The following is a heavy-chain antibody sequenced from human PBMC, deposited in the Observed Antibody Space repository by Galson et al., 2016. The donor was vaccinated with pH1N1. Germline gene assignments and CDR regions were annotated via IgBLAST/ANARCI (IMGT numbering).Heavy chain of an antibody. V-gene: IGHV2-5*02. CDR2: IYWDDDK. CDR1: GFSLNCSGMG. D-gene: IGHD3-16*01. J-gene: IGHJ3*01. Sequence: PALVKPTQTLTLTCTFSGFSLNCSGMGVGWIRQPPGKALEWLALIYWDDDKRYSPSLKTRLTINKGTSKNQVVLMMTNMDPVDTATYYCAHREVMITNAFDFWGQGTMVTVSS. CDR3: AHREVMITNAFDF.